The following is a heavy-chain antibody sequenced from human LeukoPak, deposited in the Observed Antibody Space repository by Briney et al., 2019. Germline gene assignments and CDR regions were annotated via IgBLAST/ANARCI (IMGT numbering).Heavy chain of an antibody. CDR3: AKATYYYDSRGYDY. Sequence: PGGSLRLSCAASGFTFDDYAMHWVRQAPGKGLEWVSLISWDGKSTYYADSVKGRFTISRDNSKNSLYLQMNSLRVEDTALYYCAKATYYYDSRGYDYWGQGTLVTVS. CDR1: GFTFDDYA. J-gene: IGHJ4*02. CDR2: ISWDGKST. D-gene: IGHD3-22*01. V-gene: IGHV3-43D*03.